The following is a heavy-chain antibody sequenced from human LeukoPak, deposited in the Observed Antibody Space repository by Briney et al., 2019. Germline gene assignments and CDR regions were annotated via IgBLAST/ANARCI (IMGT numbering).Heavy chain of an antibody. CDR1: GDSISSYY. CDR3: ARGYFPYMDV. Sequence: TSESLSLTCTVSGDSISSYYWSWIRQPPGKGLEWIGHIYYSGSTNYNPSLKSRVTISIDTSKNQFSLKLSSVTAADTAVYYCARGYFPYMDVWGKGTTVTVS. J-gene: IGHJ6*03. CDR2: IYYSGST. V-gene: IGHV4-59*01. D-gene: IGHD1-1*01.